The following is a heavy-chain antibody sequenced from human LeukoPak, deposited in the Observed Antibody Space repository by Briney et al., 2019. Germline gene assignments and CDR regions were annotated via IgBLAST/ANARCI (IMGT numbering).Heavy chain of an antibody. D-gene: IGHD3-10*01. CDR1: GGSISSYY. V-gene: IGHV4-59*01. Sequence: SETLSLTCTVSGGSISSYYWIWIRQPPGKGREWIGYIYYSGSTNYHPSLKSRVTISVDTSKNQFSLKLRSVTAAETAEYYCARGGRKNYGSGSYSIFDYWGQGTLVTVSS. CDR2: IYYSGST. CDR3: ARGGRKNYGSGSYSIFDY. J-gene: IGHJ4*02.